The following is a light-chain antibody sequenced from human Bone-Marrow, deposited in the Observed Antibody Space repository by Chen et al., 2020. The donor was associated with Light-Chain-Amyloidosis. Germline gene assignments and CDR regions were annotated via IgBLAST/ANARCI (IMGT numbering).Light chain of an antibody. V-gene: IGLV3-21*02. CDR1: NIGSTS. J-gene: IGLJ3*02. CDR2: EDS. CDR3: QVWDRSSDRPV. Sequence: SYVLIQPSSVSVVQGPTATIFCGGNNIGSTSVHWYQQTPGQARLLVVYEDSDRLSGITERLSGSNSVNTATLAISRVEAGDEADYDCQVWDRSSDRPVFGGGTKLTVL.